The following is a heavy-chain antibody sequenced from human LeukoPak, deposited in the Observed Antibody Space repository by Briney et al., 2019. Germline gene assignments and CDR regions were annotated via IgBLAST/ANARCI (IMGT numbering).Heavy chain of an antibody. J-gene: IGHJ4*02. CDR2: IHYSGIT. CDR1: GGSISSSSYY. Sequence: PSETLSLTCTVSGGSISSSSYYWSWIRQPPGKGLEWIGYIHYSGITNYNPSLKSRVTISVDTSRTQFFLKLNSVTAADTAVYYCARLIAVTGTVDYFDSWGQGTLVTVSS. D-gene: IGHD6-19*01. V-gene: IGHV4-61*05. CDR3: ARLIAVTGTVDYFDS.